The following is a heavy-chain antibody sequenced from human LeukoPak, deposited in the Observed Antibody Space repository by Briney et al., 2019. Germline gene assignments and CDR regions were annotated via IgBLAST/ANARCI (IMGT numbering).Heavy chain of an antibody. V-gene: IGHV5-51*01. CDR2: IYPGDSDT. CDR3: ARQGRDYGGDFDY. Sequence: GESLKISCKGSGYSFTNYWIGWVRQMPGKGLEWMGNIYPGDSDTRYSPSFQGQVTISADKSISTAYLQWSSLKASDTAMYYCARQGRDYGGDFDYWGQGTLVTVSS. J-gene: IGHJ4*02. CDR1: GYSFTNYW. D-gene: IGHD4-23*01.